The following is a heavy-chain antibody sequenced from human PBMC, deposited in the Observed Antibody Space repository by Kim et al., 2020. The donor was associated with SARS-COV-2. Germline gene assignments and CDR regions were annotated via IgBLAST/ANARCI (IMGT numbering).Heavy chain of an antibody. CDR2: INPADSDT. J-gene: IGHJ5*02. V-gene: IGHV5-51*01. CDR1: GYTFTKNW. CDR3: ARHNRDGQQQQVVRTLDL. Sequence: GESLKISCQGSGYTFTKNWIGWVRQMPGKGLEWMGIINPADSDTRYSPSFQGQVTISADKSVSTAYLQWSSLKASDTAIYFFARHNRDGQQQQVVRTLDLWGQGTLVTVS. D-gene: IGHD6-13*01.